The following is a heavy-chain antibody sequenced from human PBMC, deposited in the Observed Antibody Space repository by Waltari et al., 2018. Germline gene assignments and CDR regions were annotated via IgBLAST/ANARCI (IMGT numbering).Heavy chain of an antibody. V-gene: IGHV3-23*04. D-gene: IGHD6-13*01. CDR3: AKALTLSSTWDMH. CDR2: ISGNGANT. Sequence: EVQLVESGGGLVQPGGSLRLSCSASGFPFLSFAMSWVRQVPGKGLEWVSSISGNGANTYYADSVKGRFTISRDNSKNTLFLQMDSLRAEDTAVYYCAKALTLSSTWDMHWGQGTLVTVSS. CDR1: GFPFLSFA. J-gene: IGHJ4*02.